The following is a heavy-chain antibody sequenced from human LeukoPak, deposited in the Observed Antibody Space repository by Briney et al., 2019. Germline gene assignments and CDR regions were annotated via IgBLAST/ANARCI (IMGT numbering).Heavy chain of an antibody. J-gene: IGHJ4*02. V-gene: IGHV3-48*02. Sequence: GGSLRLSCAASGFTFSSYSMNWVRQAPGKGLEWVSYISSSSSTIYYADSVKGRFTISRDNAKNSLYLQVNSLRDEDTAVYYCARESRRYFDWSPFDYWGQGTLVTVSS. CDR3: ARESRRYFDWSPFDY. CDR1: GFTFSSYS. D-gene: IGHD3-9*01. CDR2: ISSSSSTI.